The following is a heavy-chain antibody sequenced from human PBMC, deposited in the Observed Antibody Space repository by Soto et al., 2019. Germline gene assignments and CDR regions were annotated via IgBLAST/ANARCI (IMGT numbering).Heavy chain of an antibody. CDR3: ARGIEGWYQGRYYYGMDV. CDR1: GGSFSGYD. V-gene: IGHV4-34*01. D-gene: IGHD6-19*01. Sequence: PSETLCLTCAVYGGSFSGYDWTWIRQPPGTGLEWIGEINHSGSTNYNPSLKSRVTISVDTSKNQFSLKLSSVTAADTAVYYCARGIEGWYQGRYYYGMDVWGQGTTVT. J-gene: IGHJ6*02. CDR2: INHSGST.